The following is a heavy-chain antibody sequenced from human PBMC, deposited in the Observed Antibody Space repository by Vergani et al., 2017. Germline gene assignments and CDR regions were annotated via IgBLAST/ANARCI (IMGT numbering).Heavy chain of an antibody. Sequence: QLHLQESGPGLVKPSETLSLTCTVSGGSITSSSYYCGCIRQPPGKGLEWIGNIYHSGCAYYNPSLKGRVTISVDTSKNQFSLEVTSVTAAGTAIYFCAHTWSFILRYFHWALWGQGTLVTVSS. CDR3: AHTWSFILRYFHWAL. CDR2: IYHSGCA. V-gene: IGHV4-39*01. J-gene: IGHJ4*02. CDR1: GGSITSSSYY. D-gene: IGHD3-9*01.